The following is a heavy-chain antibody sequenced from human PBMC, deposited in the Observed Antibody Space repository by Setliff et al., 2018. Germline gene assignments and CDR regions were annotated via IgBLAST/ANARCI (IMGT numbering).Heavy chain of an antibody. CDR3: ARDPGFRSGTWSLDL. J-gene: IGHJ5*02. CDR2: LHTSGST. CDR1: GASINSGTYY. V-gene: IGHV4-61*02. Sequence: SETLSLTCAVSGASINSGTYYWSWIRQPAGKGLEWVGRLHTSGSTTYNPSLQSRVTISVDTSKNHFSLNLTSVTAADTAVYFCARDPGFRSGTWSLDLWGQGTQVTVS. D-gene: IGHD3-10*01.